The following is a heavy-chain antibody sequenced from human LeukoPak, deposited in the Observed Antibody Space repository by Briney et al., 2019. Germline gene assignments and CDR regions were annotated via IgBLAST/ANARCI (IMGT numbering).Heavy chain of an antibody. Sequence: ASVKVSCKASGYTFTGYYMHWVRQAPGQGLEWMGWINPSSGGTNYAQKFQGRVTMTRDTSISTAYMELSRLRSDDTAVYYCARAPEIVVVPAATYYYYYGMDVWGQGTTVTVSS. CDR3: ARAPEIVVVPAATYYYYYGMDV. J-gene: IGHJ6*02. D-gene: IGHD2-2*01. CDR1: GYTFTGYY. V-gene: IGHV1-2*02. CDR2: INPSSGGT.